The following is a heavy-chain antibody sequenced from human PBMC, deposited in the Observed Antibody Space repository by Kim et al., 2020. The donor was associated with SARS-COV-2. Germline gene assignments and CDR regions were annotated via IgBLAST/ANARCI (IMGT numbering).Heavy chain of an antibody. CDR3: AREAISSGWSNYYFDY. J-gene: IGHJ4*02. CDR2: IWYDGSNK. Sequence: GGSLRLSCAASGFTFSSYGMHWVRQAPGKGLEWVAVIWYDGSNKYYADSVKGRFTISRDNSKNTLYLQMNSLRAEDKAVYYCAREAISSGWSNYYFDYWGQGPLVTVSS. CDR1: GFTFSSYG. V-gene: IGHV3-33*01. D-gene: IGHD6-19*01.